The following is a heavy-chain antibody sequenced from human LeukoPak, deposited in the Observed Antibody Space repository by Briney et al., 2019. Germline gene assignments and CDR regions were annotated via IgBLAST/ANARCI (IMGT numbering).Heavy chain of an antibody. CDR3: TRMYLYESSGYRPSDY. CDR2: VKEDGSEN. V-gene: IGHV3-7*01. CDR1: GFTFSNYW. D-gene: IGHD3-22*01. Sequence: GGSLRLSCVTSGFTFSNYWMSWVRQAPGKGLEWVAKVKEDGSENNYVDSVKGRFTISRDNAENAVHLEMNSLRVEDTAIYYCTRMYLYESSGYRPSDYWGQGTLVTVSS. J-gene: IGHJ4*02.